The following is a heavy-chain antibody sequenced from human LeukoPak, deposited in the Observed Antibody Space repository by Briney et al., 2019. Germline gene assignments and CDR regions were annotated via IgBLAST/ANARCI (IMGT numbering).Heavy chain of an antibody. D-gene: IGHD3-9*01. J-gene: IGHJ4*02. CDR1: GGSFSGYY. V-gene: IGHV4-34*01. Sequence: SETLSLTCAVYGGSFSGYYWSWIRQPPGKGLEWIGEINHSGSTNYNPSLKSRITISVDTSKNQFSLKLSSVTAADTAVYYCARVGAPTINMYYFDYWGQGTLVTVSS. CDR2: INHSGST. CDR3: ARVGAPTINMYYFDY.